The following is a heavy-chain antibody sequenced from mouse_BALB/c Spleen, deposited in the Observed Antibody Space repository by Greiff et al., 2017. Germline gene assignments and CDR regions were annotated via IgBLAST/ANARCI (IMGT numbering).Heavy chain of an antibody. V-gene: IGHV5-6*01. CDR2: ISSGGSYT. J-gene: IGHJ3*01. D-gene: IGHD1-1*01. CDR1: GFTFSSYG. Sequence: EVKLVESGGDLVKPGGSLKLSCAASGFTFSSYGMSWVRQTPDKRLEWVATISSGGSYTYYPDSVKGRFTISRDNAKNTLYLQMSSLKSEDTAMYYCASPHYYGSRAWFAYWGQGTLVTVSA. CDR3: ASPHYYGSRAWFAY.